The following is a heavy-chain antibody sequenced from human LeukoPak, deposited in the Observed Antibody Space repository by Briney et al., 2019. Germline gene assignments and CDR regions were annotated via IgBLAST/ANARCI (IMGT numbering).Heavy chain of an antibody. CDR1: GFTFSSYW. CDR3: AKTFYDSSGYYFGSLMGYFDY. CDR2: IKQDGSEK. J-gene: IGHJ4*02. V-gene: IGHV3-7*03. Sequence: GGSLRLSCAASGFTFSSYWMSWVRQASGKGLEWVANIKQDGSEKYYVDSVKGRFTISRDNAKNSLYLQMNSLRAEDTALYYCAKTFYDSSGYYFGSLMGYFDYWGQGTLVTVSS. D-gene: IGHD3-22*01.